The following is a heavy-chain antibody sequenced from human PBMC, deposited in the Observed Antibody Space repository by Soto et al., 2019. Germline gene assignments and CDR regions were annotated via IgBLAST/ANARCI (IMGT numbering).Heavy chain of an antibody. CDR1: GYTFTGYY. V-gene: IGHV1-2*04. D-gene: IGHD1-26*01. Sequence: ASVKVSCKASGYTFTGYYIHWARQAPGQVLEWMGWINPNSGGTNYAQKFQGWATMTRDTSISTAYMELSSLRSDDTAVYYCARDRPEVGYYYYGMDAWGQGTTVTVSS. CDR2: INPNSGGT. CDR3: ARDRPEVGYYYYGMDA. J-gene: IGHJ6*02.